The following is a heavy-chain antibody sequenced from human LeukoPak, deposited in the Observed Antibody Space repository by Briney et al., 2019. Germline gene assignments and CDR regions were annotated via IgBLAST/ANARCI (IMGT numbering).Heavy chain of an antibody. CDR1: GFTFSSYG. CDR2: IWYDGGNK. J-gene: IGHJ6*02. CDR3: ARVKGRAASNYYYGMDV. D-gene: IGHD2-15*01. V-gene: IGHV3-33*01. Sequence: GGSLRLSCAASGFTFSSYGMHWVRQAPGKGLEWVAVIWYDGGNKYYADSVKGRFTISRDNSKNTLYLQMNSLRAEDTAVYYCARVKGRAASNYYYGMDVWGQGTTVTVSS.